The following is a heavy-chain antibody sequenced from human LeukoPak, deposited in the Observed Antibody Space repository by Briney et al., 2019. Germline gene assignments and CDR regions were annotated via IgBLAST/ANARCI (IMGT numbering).Heavy chain of an antibody. J-gene: IGHJ6*03. CDR1: GYTFTSYG. D-gene: IGHD5-12*01. CDR3: ARGIVATIGYYYYMDV. V-gene: IGHV1-18*01. CDR2: ISAYNGNT. Sequence: ASVRVSCKASGYTFTSYGISWVRQAPGQGLEWMGWISAYNGNTNYAQKLQGRVTMTTDTSTSTAYMELRSLRSDDTAVYYCARGIVATIGYYYYMDVWGKGTTVTVSS.